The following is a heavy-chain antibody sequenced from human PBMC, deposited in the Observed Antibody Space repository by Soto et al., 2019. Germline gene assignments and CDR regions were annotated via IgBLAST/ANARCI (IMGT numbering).Heavy chain of an antibody. D-gene: IGHD7-27*01. V-gene: IGHV4-59*01. CDR3: ARRWGTSFDY. Sequence: TLSLTCTVSGGSISSYYWSWFRQPPGKGLEWIGYIYYSGSTNYNPSLKSRVTISVDTSKNQFSLKLSSVTAADTAVYYCARRWGTSFDYWGQGTRVTVSS. J-gene: IGHJ4*02. CDR2: IYYSGST. CDR1: GGSISSYY.